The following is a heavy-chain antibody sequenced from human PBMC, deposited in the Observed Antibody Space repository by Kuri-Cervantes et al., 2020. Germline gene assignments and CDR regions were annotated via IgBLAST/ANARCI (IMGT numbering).Heavy chain of an antibody. CDR2: INHSGST. J-gene: IGHJ3*02. D-gene: IGHD2-2*01. CDR1: GGSFSGYY. Sequence: SETLSLTSAVYGGSFSGYYWSWIRLPPGKGLEWIGEINHSGSTNYNPSLKIRGTITVDTSKNQFSLKLSSVTAADTAVYYCASDSGTVVVPAGDAFDIWGQGTMVTVSS. CDR3: ASDSGTVVVPAGDAFDI. V-gene: IGHV4-34*01.